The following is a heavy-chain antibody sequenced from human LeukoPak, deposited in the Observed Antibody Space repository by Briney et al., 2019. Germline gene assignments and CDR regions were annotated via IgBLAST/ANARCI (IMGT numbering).Heavy chain of an antibody. D-gene: IGHD4/OR15-4a*01. CDR2: IEQDGSEK. CDR3: ARGSNNYYYYMDV. V-gene: IGHV3-7*01. CDR1: GFTFSIYW. Sequence: GSLRLSCAASGFTFSIYWMSWVRQAPGKGLEWVANIEQDGSEKYYVDSVKGRFTISRDNAKNSLYLQMNSLRAEDTSVYYCARGSNNYYYYMDVWGKGTTVTVSS. J-gene: IGHJ6*03.